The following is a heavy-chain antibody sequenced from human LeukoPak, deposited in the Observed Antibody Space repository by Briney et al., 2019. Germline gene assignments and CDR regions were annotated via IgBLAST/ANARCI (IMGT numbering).Heavy chain of an antibody. CDR3: ARDYYDSSSGWFDP. CDR2: INPNSGGT. CDR1: GYTFTGYY. D-gene: IGHD3-22*01. J-gene: IGHJ5*02. V-gene: IGHV1-2*02. Sequence: GASVKVSCKASGYTFTGYYMHWVRQAPGQGVEWMVWINPNSGGTNYAQKFQGRVTMTRDTSISTAYMELSRLRSDDTAVYHCARDYYDSSSGWFDPWGQGTLVTVSS.